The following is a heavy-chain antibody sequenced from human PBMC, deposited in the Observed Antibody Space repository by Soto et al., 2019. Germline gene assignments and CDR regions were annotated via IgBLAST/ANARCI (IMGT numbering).Heavy chain of an antibody. Sequence: QVQLVQSGAELRKPGSSVKVSCKASGGTFSDYTINWVRQAPGHRLVWMGGIIPIFDTAKYAEKFQGRVKITADESTSKSFMEVSSLRSEDTSVYSCARNGTLTGYPYGRDVWGQGTMVTVSS. V-gene: IGHV1-69*01. J-gene: IGHJ6*02. CDR3: ARNGTLTGYPYGRDV. D-gene: IGHD1-1*01. CDR2: IIPIFDTA. CDR1: GGTFSDYT.